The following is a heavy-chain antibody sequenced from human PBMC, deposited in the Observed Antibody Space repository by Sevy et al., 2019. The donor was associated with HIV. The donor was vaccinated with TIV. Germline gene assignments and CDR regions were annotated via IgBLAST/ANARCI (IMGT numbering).Heavy chain of an antibody. D-gene: IGHD3-22*01. V-gene: IGHV1-2*02. CDR2: INPNSGGT. CDR3: TRGPSGFSGSDLAY. Sequence: ASVKVSCKASGYTFTGYYMHWVRQAPGLGLDWMGWINPNSGGTKYAQKFQGRVTMTSDTSISTAYMELSRLKSDDTAVYYCTRGPSGFSGSDLAYWGQGTLVTVSS. CDR1: GYTFTGYY. J-gene: IGHJ4*02.